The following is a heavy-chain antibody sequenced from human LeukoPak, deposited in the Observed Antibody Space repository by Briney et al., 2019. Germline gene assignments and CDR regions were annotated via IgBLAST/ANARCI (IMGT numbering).Heavy chain of an antibody. Sequence: GGSLRLSCAASGFTFSSYNMNWVRQAPGKGLEWVSSISSSSSYIYYADSVKGRFTISRDNAKNSLYLQINSLRAEDTAVYYCARGSGYYPFIDYWGQGTLVTVSS. CDR3: ARGSGYYPFIDY. D-gene: IGHD3-22*01. V-gene: IGHV3-21*01. CDR2: ISSSSSYI. J-gene: IGHJ4*02. CDR1: GFTFSSYN.